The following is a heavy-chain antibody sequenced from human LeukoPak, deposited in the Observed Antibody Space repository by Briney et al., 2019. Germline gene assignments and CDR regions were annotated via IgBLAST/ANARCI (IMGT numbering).Heavy chain of an antibody. CDR1: GFTFSSYG. Sequence: GRSLRLSCAASGFTFSSYGMHWVRQAPGKGLEWVAVISYDGSNKYYADSVKGRFTISRDNSKNTLYLQMNSLRAEDTAVYYCGKDRGITMIVVVNNDDAFDIWGQGTMVTVSS. V-gene: IGHV3-30*18. J-gene: IGHJ3*02. D-gene: IGHD3-22*01. CDR2: ISYDGSNK. CDR3: GKDRGITMIVVVNNDDAFDI.